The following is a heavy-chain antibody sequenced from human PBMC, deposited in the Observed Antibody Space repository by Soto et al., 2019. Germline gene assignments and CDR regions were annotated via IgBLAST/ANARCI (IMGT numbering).Heavy chain of an antibody. D-gene: IGHD1-1*01. Sequence: SETLSLTWTVSGGSVSSGSYYWSWIRQPPGKGLEWIGYIYYSGSTYYNPSLKSRVTISVDTSKNQCSPKLSSVTAADTAVYYCARLRRDGQTGFAFDIWGQGTVVTVSS. V-gene: IGHV4-39*01. J-gene: IGHJ3*02. CDR3: ARLRRDGQTGFAFDI. CDR1: GGSVSSGSYY. CDR2: IYYSGST.